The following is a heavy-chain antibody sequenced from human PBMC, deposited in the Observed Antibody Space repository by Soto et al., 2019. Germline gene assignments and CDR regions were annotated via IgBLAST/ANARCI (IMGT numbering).Heavy chain of an antibody. CDR2: IYPRDSDT. V-gene: IGHV5-51*01. Sequence: GESLKISCKSSGYTFTDYWIGWVRQMPGKGLEWMGIIYPRDSDTRYSPSFQGQVTISADKSVSTAYLQWSSLKASDTAMYYCAKRTYDVFTVSSWFDHWGQGTLVTVSS. J-gene: IGHJ5*02. CDR1: GYTFTDYW. D-gene: IGHD3-9*01. CDR3: AKRTYDVFTVSSWFDH.